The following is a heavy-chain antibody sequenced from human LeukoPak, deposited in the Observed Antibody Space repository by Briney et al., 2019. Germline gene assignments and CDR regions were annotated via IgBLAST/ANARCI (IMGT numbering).Heavy chain of an antibody. D-gene: IGHD2-21*02. Sequence: GGSLRLSCAASGFTFSSSAMTWVRQAPGKGLEWVSVISAGGSSTYYADSVKGRFTISRDNSKNTHYLQMNRLRAEDTAIYYCAKEYEGRTLTVFDYWGQGTLVTVSS. CDR3: AKEYEGRTLTVFDY. J-gene: IGHJ4*02. CDR2: ISAGGSST. CDR1: GFTFSSSA. V-gene: IGHV3-23*01.